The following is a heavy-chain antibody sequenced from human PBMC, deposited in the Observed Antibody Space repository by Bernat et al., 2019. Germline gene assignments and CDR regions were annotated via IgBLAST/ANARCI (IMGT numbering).Heavy chain of an antibody. CDR1: GFTFSDSG. D-gene: IGHD3-16*01. J-gene: IGHJ4*02. CDR2: ISSDGENT. V-gene: IGHV3-23*01. CDR3: AKVSAPYFDY. Sequence: DVQLMESGGDLVQPGGSLRLSCAASGFTFSDSGMSWVRLPPGKGLEWFSTISSDGENTHYAGSVQGRFTISRDNSQSTLYLQMDSLRAEDAAIYYCAKVSAPYFDYWGQGALVTVSS.